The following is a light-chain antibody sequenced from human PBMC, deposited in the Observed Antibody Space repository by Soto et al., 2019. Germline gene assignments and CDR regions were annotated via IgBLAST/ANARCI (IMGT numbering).Light chain of an antibody. J-gene: IGLJ2*01. Sequence: QSALTQPASVSGSPGQSITISCAGTSSDVGRYNLVSWYQHHPGTAPKLLIYEVTKRPSGVSDRFSGSKSGNTASLTISGLQAEDEADYYCCSYAGTSTYVLLGGGTKVTVL. CDR3: CSYAGTSTYVL. V-gene: IGLV2-23*02. CDR2: EVT. CDR1: SSDVGRYNL.